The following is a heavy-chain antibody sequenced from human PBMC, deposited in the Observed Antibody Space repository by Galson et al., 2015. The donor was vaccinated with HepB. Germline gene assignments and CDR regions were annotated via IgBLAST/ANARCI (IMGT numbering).Heavy chain of an antibody. CDR3: AKGFGGGYVMDYFDY. Sequence: SLRLSCAASGFTFSSYAMSWVRQAPGKGLEWVSAISGSGGSTYYADSVKGRFTISRDNSKNTLYLQMNSLRAEDTAVYYCAKGFGGGYVMDYFDYWGQGTLVTVSS. V-gene: IGHV3-23*01. J-gene: IGHJ4*02. CDR2: ISGSGGST. D-gene: IGHD3-16*01. CDR1: GFTFSSYA.